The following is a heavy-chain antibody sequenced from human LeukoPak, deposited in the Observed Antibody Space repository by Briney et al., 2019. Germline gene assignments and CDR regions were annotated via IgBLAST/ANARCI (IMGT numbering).Heavy chain of an antibody. CDR1: GFSLSTSGVG. D-gene: IGHD3-10*01. CDR2: IYGDDDK. V-gene: IGHV2-5*02. J-gene: IGHJ4*02. Sequence: SGPTLVNPTQTLTLTCTFSGFSLSTSGVGVGWIRRPPGKALEWLALIYGDDDKRYSPSLKTRLTITKDTSKNQVVFTMTNMDPVDTATYYCAHFSRVRGIIDYWGQGTLVTVSS. CDR3: AHFSRVRGIIDY.